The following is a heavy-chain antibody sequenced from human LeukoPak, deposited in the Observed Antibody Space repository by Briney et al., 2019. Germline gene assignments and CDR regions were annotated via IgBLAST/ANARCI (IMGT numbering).Heavy chain of an antibody. CDR2: IYYSGST. V-gene: IGHV4-39*01. Sequence: SETLSLTCTVSGGSISSSDYYWAWIRQPPGKGLEWIASIYYSGSTYYSPSLKSGVTISVDTSKNQFSLKLRSVTATDTAVYYCARGLTRGYTYGGCFDPWGQGTLVTVSS. D-gene: IGHD5-12*01. CDR3: ARGLTRGYTYGGCFDP. J-gene: IGHJ5*02. CDR1: GGSISSSDYY.